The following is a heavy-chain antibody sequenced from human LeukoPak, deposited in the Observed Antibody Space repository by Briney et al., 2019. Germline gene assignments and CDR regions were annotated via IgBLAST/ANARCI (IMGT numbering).Heavy chain of an antibody. CDR1: GYSISSGYY. CDR2: IFHSGKT. V-gene: IGHV4-38-2*01. J-gene: IGHJ4*02. Sequence: SETLSLTFGVSGYSISSGYYWGWIRQSPGKGLEWIGSIFHSGKTYYNLSLKSRVTISVDTSKNQFSLKLTSVTAADTAVYYCARGDIPDFWGQGTLVLVSS. CDR3: ARGDIPDF. D-gene: IGHD2-21*01.